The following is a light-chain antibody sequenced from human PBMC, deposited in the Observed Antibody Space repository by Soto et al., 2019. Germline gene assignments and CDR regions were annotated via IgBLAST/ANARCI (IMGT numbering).Light chain of an antibody. CDR2: LGS. V-gene: IGKV2-28*01. CDR3: VQALQTPPA. Sequence: DMVMTQSPLSLPDTPREPASISSTSTQSPLHSNGYNYLDWYLQKPGQSPRLLIYLGSIRASGVSDRLSGSGSGTDFPLKISRVEGEDVGLYYCVQALQTPPAFGQGTKVDIK. J-gene: IGKJ1*01. CDR1: QSPLHSNGYNY.